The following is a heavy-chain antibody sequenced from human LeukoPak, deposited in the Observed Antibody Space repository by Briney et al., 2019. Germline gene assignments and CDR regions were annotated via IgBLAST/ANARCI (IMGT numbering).Heavy chain of an antibody. V-gene: IGHV4-30-4*01. CDR1: GGSISSGDYY. CDR3: ARRRSIAARLRMVGAFDI. Sequence: PSETLSLTCTVSGGSISSGDYYWNWIRQPPGKGLEWIGYSYSSGSTYYNPSLKSRVTISLDTSKNQFSLKLSSVTAADTAVYYCARRRSIAARLRMVGAFDIWGQGTMVTVSS. CDR2: SYSSGST. D-gene: IGHD6-6*01. J-gene: IGHJ3*02.